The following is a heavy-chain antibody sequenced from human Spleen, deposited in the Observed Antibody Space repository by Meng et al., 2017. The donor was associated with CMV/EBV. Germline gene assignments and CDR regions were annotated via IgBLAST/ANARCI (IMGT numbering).Heavy chain of an antibody. V-gene: IGHV3-30*19. CDR3: ARPTLYSYGFPTNHYYGLDV. CDR1: GFTSNNYG. J-gene: IGHJ6*02. Sequence: GGSLRLSCSTSGFTSNNYGMHWVRQAPGKGLEWVAGISYDGSNTYYADTVKGRFTISRDNSKNTLYLQMNSLRTEDTAVYYCARPTLYSYGFPTNHYYGLDVWGLGATVTVSS. CDR2: ISYDGSNT. D-gene: IGHD5-18*01.